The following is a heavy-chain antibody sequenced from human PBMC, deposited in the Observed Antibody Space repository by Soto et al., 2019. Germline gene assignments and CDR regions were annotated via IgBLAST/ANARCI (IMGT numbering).Heavy chain of an antibody. CDR1: GFTFSTYV. D-gene: IGHD3-3*01. J-gene: IGHJ4*02. V-gene: IGHV3-30-3*01. CDR2: ISSDGNNK. CDR3: VSVGRHISIFGSGDF. Sequence: GGSVRLSCAASGFTFSTYVMHWVRQAPGKGLEWVAHISSDGNNKYYADSVKGRFTISRDNFKDSLYLQMSSLRADDTAVYYCVSVGRHISIFGSGDFWGPG.